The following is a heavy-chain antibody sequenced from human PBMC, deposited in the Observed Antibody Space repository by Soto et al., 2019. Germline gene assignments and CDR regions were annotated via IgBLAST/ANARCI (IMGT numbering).Heavy chain of an antibody. D-gene: IGHD6-19*01. V-gene: IGHV3-30-3*01. J-gene: IGHJ5*02. CDR1: GFTFSSYA. CDR2: ISYDGSNK. Sequence: QVQLVESGGGVVQPGRSLRLSCAASGFTFSSYAMHWVRQAPGKGLEWVAVISYDGSNKYYADSVKGRFTISRDNSKNTGYLQMNSLGAEDTAVYYCARDGYSSGWPGGWFDPWGQGTLVTVSS. CDR3: ARDGYSSGWPGGWFDP.